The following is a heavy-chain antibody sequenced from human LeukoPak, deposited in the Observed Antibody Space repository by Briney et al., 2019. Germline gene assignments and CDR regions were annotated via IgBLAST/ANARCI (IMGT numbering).Heavy chain of an antibody. CDR1: GGTFSSYA. Sequence: SVKVSCKASGGTFSSYAISWVRQAPGQGLEWMGGIIPIFGTANYAQKFQGRVTITADESTSTAYMELSSLRSEDTAVYYCAGVEVYGSGSYYNVWFDPWGQGTLVTVSS. D-gene: IGHD3-10*01. V-gene: IGHV1-69*13. J-gene: IGHJ5*02. CDR2: IIPIFGTA. CDR3: AGVEVYGSGSYYNVWFDP.